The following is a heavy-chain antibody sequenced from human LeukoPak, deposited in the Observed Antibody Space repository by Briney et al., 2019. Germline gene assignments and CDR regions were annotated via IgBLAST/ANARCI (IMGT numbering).Heavy chain of an antibody. CDR3: ARFSMAFDI. CDR1: GGSISSSSYY. Sequence: TSETLSLTCTVSGGSISSSSYYWGWIRQPPGKGLEWIGSIYYSGSPNYNPSLKSRVTISVDTSKNQFSLKLSSVTAADTAVYYCARFSMAFDIWGQGTMVTVSA. CDR2: IYYSGSP. V-gene: IGHV4-39*07. J-gene: IGHJ3*02.